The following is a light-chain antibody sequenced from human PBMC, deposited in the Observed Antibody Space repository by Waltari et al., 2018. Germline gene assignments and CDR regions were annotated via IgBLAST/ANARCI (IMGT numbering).Light chain of an antibody. V-gene: IGKV3-15*01. J-gene: IGKJ4*01. Sequence: EIVMTQSPATLSVSPGERATLSCRASQSVSGKLAWYQQKPGQAPRLVIYDASTRATGIPARFSGSGSGTEFTLTISSLQSEDVAVYYCQQYNNWPLTFGGGTKVEIK. CDR1: QSVSGK. CDR3: QQYNNWPLT. CDR2: DAS.